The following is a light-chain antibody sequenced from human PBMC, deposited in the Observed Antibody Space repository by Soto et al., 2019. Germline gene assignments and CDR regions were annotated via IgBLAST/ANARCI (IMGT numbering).Light chain of an antibody. CDR3: QQYISYSALA. J-gene: IGKJ1*01. Sequence: DIHLPQSAPPFSSSLVNRVAITCRASQSISSRLAWYQQKPGKAPKLLMYDASSLQSGVPSRFSGSGSGTEFTLTITSLHPDDFATYYCQQYISYSALAFGQGTKVDIK. CDR1: QSISSR. V-gene: IGKV1-5*01. CDR2: DAS.